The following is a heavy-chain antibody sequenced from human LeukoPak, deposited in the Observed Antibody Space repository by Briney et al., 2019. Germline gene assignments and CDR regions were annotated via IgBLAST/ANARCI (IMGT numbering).Heavy chain of an antibody. CDR3: ASCGESIAAAGEIDY. CDR1: GFTFSSYE. CDR2: ISSSGSTI. D-gene: IGHD6-13*01. J-gene: IGHJ4*02. V-gene: IGHV3-48*03. Sequence: GGSLRLSCAASGFTFSSYEMNWVRQAPGKGLEWVSYISSSGSTIYYADSVEGRFTISRDNAKNSLYLQMNSLRAEDTAVYYCASCGESIAAAGEIDYWGQGTLVTVSS.